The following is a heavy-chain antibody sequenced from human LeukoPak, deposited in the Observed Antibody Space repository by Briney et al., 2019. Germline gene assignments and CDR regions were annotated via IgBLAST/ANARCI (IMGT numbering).Heavy chain of an antibody. CDR2: IYPGDSDT. Sequence: GESLKISCKGSGYSFTSYWIGWVRQMPGKGLEWMGIIYPGDSDTRHSPSFQGQVTISADKSISTAYLQWSSLKASDTAMYYCARRGYGDYGAPWFDPWGQGTLVTVSS. V-gene: IGHV5-51*01. D-gene: IGHD4-17*01. J-gene: IGHJ5*02. CDR3: ARRGYGDYGAPWFDP. CDR1: GYSFTSYW.